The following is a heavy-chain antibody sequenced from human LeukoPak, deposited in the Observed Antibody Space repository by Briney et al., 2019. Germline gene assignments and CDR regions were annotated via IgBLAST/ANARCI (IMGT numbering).Heavy chain of an antibody. J-gene: IGHJ4*02. CDR2: ISYDGSNK. Sequence: GGSLRLSCAASGFTFSSYAMHWVRRAPGKGLEWVAVISYDGSNKYYADSVKGRFTISRDNSKNTLYLQMNSLRAEDTAVYYCARDPSSGYYYDWGQGTLVTVSS. D-gene: IGHD3-22*01. V-gene: IGHV3-30*04. CDR3: ARDPSSGYYYD. CDR1: GFTFSSYA.